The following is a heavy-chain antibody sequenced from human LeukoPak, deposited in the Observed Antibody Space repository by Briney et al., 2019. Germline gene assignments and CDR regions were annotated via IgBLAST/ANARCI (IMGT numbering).Heavy chain of an antibody. V-gene: IGHV3-69-1*01. D-gene: IGHD1-26*01. Sequence: GGSLRLSCAASGFTFSAYDMTWVRQAPGKGLEWVSYISRSNNVYYADSVKGRFTISRDNAKNSLYLQMNSLRAEDTAVYYCAKDDFGGIDYWGQGTLVTVSS. J-gene: IGHJ4*02. CDR2: ISRSNNV. CDR1: GFTFSAYD. CDR3: AKDDFGGIDY.